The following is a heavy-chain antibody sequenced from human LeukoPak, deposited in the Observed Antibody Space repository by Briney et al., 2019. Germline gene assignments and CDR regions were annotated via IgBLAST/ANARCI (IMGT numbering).Heavy chain of an antibody. J-gene: IGHJ4*02. CDR3: AKGQSGATLYYYDSSGYYFLDY. Sequence: GGSLRLSCAASVFAFTSDGMRWVRQAPGKGLEWGAFIRLDGSNKYYADSVKGRFTISRDNSKNTLYLQMNSLRAEDTAVYYCAKGQSGATLYYYDSSGYYFLDYWGQGTLVTVSS. V-gene: IGHV3-30*02. CDR1: VFAFTSDG. D-gene: IGHD3-22*01. CDR2: IRLDGSNK.